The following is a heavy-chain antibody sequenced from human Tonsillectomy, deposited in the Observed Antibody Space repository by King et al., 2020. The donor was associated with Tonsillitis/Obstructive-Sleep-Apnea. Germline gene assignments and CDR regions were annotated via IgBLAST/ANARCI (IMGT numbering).Heavy chain of an antibody. CDR1: GFTFSSYS. Sequence: VQLVESGGGLVQPGGSLRLSCAASGFTFSSYSMNWVRQAPGKGLEWVSYISSSSSTIYYADSVKGRFTISRENAKNSLYLQMNSLRDEDTAVYYCARDPDYSNYGLDYYYYMDDWGKGTTVTVSS. D-gene: IGHD4-11*01. CDR2: ISSSSSTI. CDR3: ARDPDYSNYGLDYYYYMDD. J-gene: IGHJ6*03. V-gene: IGHV3-48*02.